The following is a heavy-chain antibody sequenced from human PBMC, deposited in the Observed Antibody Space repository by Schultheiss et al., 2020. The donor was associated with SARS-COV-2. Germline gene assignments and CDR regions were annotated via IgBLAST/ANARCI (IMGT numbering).Heavy chain of an antibody. D-gene: IGHD6-25*01. Sequence: GGSLRLSCAASGFTFSSYGMHWVRQAPGKGLEWVAVISYDGSNKYYADSVKGRFTISRDNSTNTLYLQMNSLRAEDTAVYYCAKEYSSGNDYWGQGTLVTVSS. CDR3: AKEYSSGNDY. V-gene: IGHV3-30*18. CDR1: GFTFSSYG. CDR2: ISYDGSNK. J-gene: IGHJ4*02.